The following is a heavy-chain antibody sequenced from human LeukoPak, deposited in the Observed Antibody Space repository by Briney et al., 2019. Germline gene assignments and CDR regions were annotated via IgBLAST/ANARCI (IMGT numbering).Heavy chain of an antibody. CDR3: ARAGGGYSYGRYFDY. V-gene: IGHV1-46*01. CDR1: GYTFTSYY. Sequence: GASVKASCKASGYTFTSYYMHWVRQAPGQGLEWMGMINPSGGSTNYAQKFQGRVTITADESTSTAYMELSSLRSEDTAVYYCARAGGGYSYGRYFDYWGQGTLVTVSS. CDR2: INPSGGST. J-gene: IGHJ4*02. D-gene: IGHD5-18*01.